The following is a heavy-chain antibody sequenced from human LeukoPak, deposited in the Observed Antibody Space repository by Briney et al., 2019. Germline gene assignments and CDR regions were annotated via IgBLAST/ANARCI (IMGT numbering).Heavy chain of an antibody. Sequence: PGGSLRLSCAASAFTFSNYWMHWVRQAPGKGLVWVSCINSDGSTTSYADSVKGRFTISRDNAKNTLYLQMNTLRAEDTAVYYCARSDWFDPWGQGTLVTVSS. CDR3: ARSDWFDP. J-gene: IGHJ5*02. V-gene: IGHV3-74*01. CDR1: AFTFSNYW. CDR2: INSDGSTT.